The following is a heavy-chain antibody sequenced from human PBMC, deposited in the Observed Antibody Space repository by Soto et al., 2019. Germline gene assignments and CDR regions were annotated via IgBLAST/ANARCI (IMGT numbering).Heavy chain of an antibody. CDR3: AREGTVVVAATHYRYFDY. D-gene: IGHD2-15*01. CDR1: GFTCSSYV. V-gene: IGHV3-33*01. Sequence: PGGSLRLSWAESGFTCSSYVMHWVRQAPGKGLGWVAVIWNDGSNKYYAESVKGRFTISRDNSTDTLYLQMNRLRAEDTAVYYCAREGTVVVAATHYRYFDYWGQGTLVIFSS. CDR2: IWNDGSNK. J-gene: IGHJ4*02.